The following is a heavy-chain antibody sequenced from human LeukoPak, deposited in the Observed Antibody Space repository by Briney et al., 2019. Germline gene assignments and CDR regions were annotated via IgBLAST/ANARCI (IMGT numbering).Heavy chain of an antibody. D-gene: IGHD2-15*01. Sequence: PGGSLRLSCAASGFTFSSYEMNRVRQAPGKGLEWISYISSSGTTIYYADSVKVRFTISRDNAKNSLYLQMNSLRAEDTAIYYCARVLGYCSGKDCYTGGIDYWGQGTLVTVSS. CDR1: GFTFSSYE. CDR3: ARVLGYCSGKDCYTGGIDY. J-gene: IGHJ4*02. V-gene: IGHV3-48*03. CDR2: ISSSGTTI.